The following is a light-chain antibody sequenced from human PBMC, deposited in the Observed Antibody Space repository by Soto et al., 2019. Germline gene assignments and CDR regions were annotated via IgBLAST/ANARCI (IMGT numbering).Light chain of an antibody. CDR3: SSYTSSSTLAYV. V-gene: IGLV2-14*01. CDR2: EVS. Sequence: QSVLTQPASVSGSPGQSITISCTGTSSDVGGYNYVSWYQQHPRKAPKLMIYEVSNRPSGVSNRFSGSKSGNTASLTISGLQAEDEADYYCSSYTSSSTLAYVFGTGTKLTVL. J-gene: IGLJ1*01. CDR1: SSDVGGYNY.